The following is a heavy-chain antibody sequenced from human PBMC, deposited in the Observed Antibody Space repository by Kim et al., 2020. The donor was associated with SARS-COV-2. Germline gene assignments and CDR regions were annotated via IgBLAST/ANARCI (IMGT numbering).Heavy chain of an antibody. CDR1: GFTFGSYA. CDR2: ISGSGGST. Sequence: GGSLRLSCAASGFTFGSYAMSWVRQAPGKGLEWVSAISGSGGSTYYADSVKGRFTISRDNSKNTLYLQMNSLRAEDTAVYYCAKEQPNYDILTGYYPLDAFDIWGQGTMVTVSS. D-gene: IGHD3-9*01. CDR3: AKEQPNYDILTGYYPLDAFDI. V-gene: IGHV3-23*01. J-gene: IGHJ3*02.